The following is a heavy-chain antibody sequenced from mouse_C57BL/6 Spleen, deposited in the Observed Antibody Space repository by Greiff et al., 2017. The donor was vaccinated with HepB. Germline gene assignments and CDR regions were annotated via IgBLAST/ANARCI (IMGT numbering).Heavy chain of an antibody. CDR2: INPSSGYT. D-gene: IGHD2-4*01. V-gene: IGHV1-4*01. J-gene: IGHJ4*01. CDR1: GYTFTSYT. CDR3: ARNDYDDGYYAMGY. Sequence: VQLQQSGAELARPGASVKMSCKASGYTFTSYTMHWVKQRPGQGLEWIGYINPSSGYTKYNQKLKDKATLTADKSSSAAYMQLSSLTAEDSAVYYCARNDYDDGYYAMGYWGQGTSVTVSS.